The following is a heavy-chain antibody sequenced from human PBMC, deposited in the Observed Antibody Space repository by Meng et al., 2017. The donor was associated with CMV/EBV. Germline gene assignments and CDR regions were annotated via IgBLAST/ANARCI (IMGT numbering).Heavy chain of an antibody. Sequence: GGSLRLSCAASGFTFSSYAMHWVRQAPGKGLEWVAVISCDGSNKYYADSVKGRFTISRDNSKNTLYLQMNSLRAEDTAVYYCARGRDYDSSGYYGYWGQGTLVTVSS. J-gene: IGHJ4*02. CDR2: ISCDGSNK. CDR3: ARGRDYDSSGYYGY. V-gene: IGHV3-30*04. D-gene: IGHD3-22*01. CDR1: GFTFSSYA.